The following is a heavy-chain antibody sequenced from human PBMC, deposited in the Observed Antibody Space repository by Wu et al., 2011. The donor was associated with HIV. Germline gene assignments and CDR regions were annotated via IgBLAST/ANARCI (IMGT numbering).Heavy chain of an antibody. J-gene: IGHJ6*03. CDR1: GYIFTTFD. CDR3: ARRSVLPVSFYYMDV. D-gene: IGHD1-1*01. CDR2: MNPNSGDT. V-gene: IGHV1-8*03. Sequence: QVQLVQSGAEVKKPGASVKVSCKASGYIFTTFDINWVRQATGQGLEWMGWMNPNSGDTGYAQKFQGRVTITADESTSTVYMEMNSLTSADTAVYFCARRSVLPVSFYYMDVWGKGTTVIVSS.